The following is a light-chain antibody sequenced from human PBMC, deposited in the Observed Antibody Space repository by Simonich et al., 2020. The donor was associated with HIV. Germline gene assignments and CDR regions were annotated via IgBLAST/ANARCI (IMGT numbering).Light chain of an antibody. CDR1: SSDVGIYNL. CDR2: EGS. Sequence: QSALTQPASVSGSPGQSITISCTGTSSDVGIYNLVSWYQQHPGKAPKLMIYEGSKRPSGVSNRFSGSKSGNTASLTISGLQAEDEGDYYCCSYAGSTTVVFGGGTKLTVL. J-gene: IGLJ2*01. V-gene: IGLV2-23*01. CDR3: CSYAGSTTVV.